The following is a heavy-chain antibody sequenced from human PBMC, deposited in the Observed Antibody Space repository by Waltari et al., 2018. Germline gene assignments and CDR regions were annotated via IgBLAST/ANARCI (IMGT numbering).Heavy chain of an antibody. V-gene: IGHV4-30-4*08. J-gene: IGHJ5*02. CDR1: GVSISSGYDH. CDR2: VYYSGST. D-gene: IGHD3-22*01. Sequence: QVQLQESGPGLVKPSQTLSLTCTVSGVSISSGYDHWNWIRQPPGKGLEWIGYVYYSGSTYYNPSLKSRLTISVDTSKNQFYLHLNAVTAADTAVYYCARADYYYDKNWFDPWGQGTPVTVSS. CDR3: ARADYYYDKNWFDP.